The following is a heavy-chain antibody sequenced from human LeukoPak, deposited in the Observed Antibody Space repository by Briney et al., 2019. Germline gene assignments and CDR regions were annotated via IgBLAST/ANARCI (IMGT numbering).Heavy chain of an antibody. CDR1: GFTFDDYA. CDR2: ISWNSDSI. D-gene: IGHD2-2*01. V-gene: IGHV3-9*01. CDR3: AKSYHGFLEGNWFDP. J-gene: IGHJ5*02. Sequence: GGSLRLSCAASGFTFDDYAMHWVRQAPGKGLEWVSGISWNSDSIGYADSVKGRFTISRDNAKNSLYLQMNSLRAEDTALYYRAKSYHGFLEGNWFDPWGQGTPVTVSS.